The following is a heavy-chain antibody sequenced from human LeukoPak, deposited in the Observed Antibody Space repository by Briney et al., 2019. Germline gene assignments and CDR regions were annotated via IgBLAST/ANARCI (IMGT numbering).Heavy chain of an antibody. D-gene: IGHD5-24*01. V-gene: IGHV3-7*04. CDR3: TRVGYIDEGIDY. Sequence: GGSLRLSCVASGFPFSSYWMTWVRQAPGKGLEWVAKIKQDGSKKSYVDSVKGRFTISRDNAKNSLYLQMNSLRAEDTAIYYCTRVGYIDEGIDYWGQGTLVTVSS. CDR2: IKQDGSKK. CDR1: GFPFSSYW. J-gene: IGHJ4*02.